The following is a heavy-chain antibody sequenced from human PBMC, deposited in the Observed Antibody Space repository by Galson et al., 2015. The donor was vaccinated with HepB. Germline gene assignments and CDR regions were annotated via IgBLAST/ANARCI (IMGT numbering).Heavy chain of an antibody. V-gene: IGHV3-53*01. CDR2: IYSGGST. CDR3: AGNSGSYWVPPVVFDY. Sequence: SLRLSCAASGFTVSSNYMSWVRQAPGKGLEWVSVIYSGGSTYYADSVKGRFTISRDNSKNTLYLQMNSQRAEDTAVYYCAGNSGSYWVPPVVFDYWGQGTLVTVSS. D-gene: IGHD1-26*01. CDR1: GFTVSSNY. J-gene: IGHJ4*02.